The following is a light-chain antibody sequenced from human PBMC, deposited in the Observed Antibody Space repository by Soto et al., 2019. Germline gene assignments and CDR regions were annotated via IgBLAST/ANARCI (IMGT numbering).Light chain of an antibody. CDR3: QQYYFTPLT. V-gene: IGKV4-1*01. J-gene: IGKJ4*01. Sequence: DIVMTQSPDSLAVSLGERATINCKSSRTVFYIPDNKNFLAWYQQKPGQPPKLLIYWASTRNSGVPDRFSGSGSGTDITLTISSLQAEDVAVYYCQQYYFTPLTFGGGTKVEIK. CDR1: RTVFYIPDNKNF. CDR2: WAS.